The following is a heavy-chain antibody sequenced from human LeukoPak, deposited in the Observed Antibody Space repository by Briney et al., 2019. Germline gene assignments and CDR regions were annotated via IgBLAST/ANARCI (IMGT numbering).Heavy chain of an antibody. J-gene: IGHJ4*02. D-gene: IGHD3-10*01. CDR2: INPSGGST. CDR1: GYTFTSYY. CDR3: ATLWFGELSVY. V-gene: IGHV1-46*01. Sequence: ASVKVSCKASGYTFTSYYMHWVRQAPGQGLEWMGIINPSGGSTSYAQKFQGRVTMTRDTSTSTVYVELSSLRSEDTAVYYCATLWFGELSVYWGQGTLVTVSS.